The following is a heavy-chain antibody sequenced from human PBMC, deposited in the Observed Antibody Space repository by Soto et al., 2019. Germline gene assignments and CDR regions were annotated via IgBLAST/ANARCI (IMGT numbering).Heavy chain of an antibody. V-gene: IGHV3-7*01. CDR1: GFTFSSYW. J-gene: IGHJ6*02. CDR2: VKYDGSQT. Sequence: GGSLRLSCADSGFTFSSYWMSWVRQAPGKGLEWVANVKYDGSQTYYVGSVKGRFTISRDNAKNSLYLQMNSLRAEDTAVYYCTRDFQGPLDYGMDVWGQGTAVTVSS. D-gene: IGHD1-1*01. CDR3: TRDFQGPLDYGMDV.